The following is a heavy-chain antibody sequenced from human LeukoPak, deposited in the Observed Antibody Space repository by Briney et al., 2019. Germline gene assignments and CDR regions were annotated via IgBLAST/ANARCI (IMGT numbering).Heavy chain of an antibody. CDR3: ARGEDGTGDYRPTYFDS. CDR1: GVSFSDYF. CDR2: INHGGGT. D-gene: IGHD4-17*01. V-gene: IGHV4-34*01. J-gene: IGHJ4*02. Sequence: PSETLSLTCAVYGVSFSDYFWNWIRQTPGKGLEWIGKINHGGGTNYNPSLKSRATISVDTSKKQFSLNLTSVTAADTAVYYCARGEDGTGDYRPTYFDSWGQGTLVTVSS.